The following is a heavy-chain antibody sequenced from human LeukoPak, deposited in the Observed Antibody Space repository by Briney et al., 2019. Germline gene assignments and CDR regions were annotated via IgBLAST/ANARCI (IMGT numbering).Heavy chain of an antibody. Sequence: GGSLRLSCAASGFTFSSSSMNWVRQAPGKGLEWVSYISSSSSTIHHAESVKGRFTISRDNAKNTLYLQMNSLRAEDGAVYYCANSGVGVVPAFYLDLWGRGTLVTVSS. CDR2: ISSSSSTI. D-gene: IGHD1-26*01. CDR3: ANSGVGVVPAFYLDL. J-gene: IGHJ2*01. V-gene: IGHV3-48*04. CDR1: GFTFSSSS.